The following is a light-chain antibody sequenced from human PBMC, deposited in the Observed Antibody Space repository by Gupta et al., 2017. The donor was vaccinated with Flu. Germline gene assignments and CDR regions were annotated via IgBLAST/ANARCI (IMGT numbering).Light chain of an antibody. CDR3: QHYKSESQP. J-gene: IGKJ1*01. V-gene: IGKV1-5*03. Sequence: DLQLTQSPSTLSASVGDRVTLTCRASQSISSWLAWYQQKPGKAPKLLIYKASSLESGVPSRFSGTGSETEFTLTINSLQPDDFATYYCQHYKSESQPFGQGTKVEIK. CDR2: KAS. CDR1: QSISSW.